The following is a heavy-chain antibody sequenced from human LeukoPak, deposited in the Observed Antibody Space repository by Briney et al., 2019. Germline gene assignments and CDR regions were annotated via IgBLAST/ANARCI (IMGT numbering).Heavy chain of an antibody. Sequence: GASVKVSCKASGGTFSSYAISWVRQAPGQGLEWMGRIIPILGIANYAQKFQGRVTITADKSTSTAYMELSSLRSDDTAVYYCARDQMVNDYWGQGTLVTVSS. V-gene: IGHV1-69*04. CDR3: ARDQMVNDY. CDR1: GGTFSSYA. J-gene: IGHJ4*02. CDR2: IIPILGIA. D-gene: IGHD5-24*01.